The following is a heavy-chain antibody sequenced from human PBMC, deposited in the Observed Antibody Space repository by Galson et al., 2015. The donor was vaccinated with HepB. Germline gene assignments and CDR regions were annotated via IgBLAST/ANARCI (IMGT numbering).Heavy chain of an antibody. CDR2: TRSKTYGGTT. Sequence: SLRLSCATSGFTFRDYAMSWVRQAPGKGLEWVGFTRSKTYGGTTEYAASVKGRFTISRDDSKSIAYLQMYSLNTEDTGVYYCTRGVYDSSGYYWGLFDSWGQGTLVTVSS. CDR1: GFTFRDYA. J-gene: IGHJ4*02. D-gene: IGHD3-22*01. V-gene: IGHV3-49*04. CDR3: TRGVYDSSGYYWGLFDS.